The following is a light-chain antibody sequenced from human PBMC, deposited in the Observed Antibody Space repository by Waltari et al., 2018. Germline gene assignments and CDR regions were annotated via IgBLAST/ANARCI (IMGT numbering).Light chain of an antibody. CDR2: DVA. Sequence: QSALTQPASVSGSPGQSITISCTGTSSDIGVYNHVSWYQQHPGKAPKLILYDVAYRPSGVSERCSGSKAGNTASLTVSGLQAEYEADYYFNSYTGSSAVIFGGGTRLTVL. CDR1: SSDIGVYNH. CDR3: NSYTGSSAVI. J-gene: IGLJ2*01. V-gene: IGLV2-14*03.